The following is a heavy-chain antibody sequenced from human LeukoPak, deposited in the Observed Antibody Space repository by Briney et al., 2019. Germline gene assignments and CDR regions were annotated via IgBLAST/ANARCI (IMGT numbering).Heavy chain of an antibody. V-gene: IGHV3-21*01. Sequence: TMXXGRRAPGKGGEWVSSISGGSTYTFYADSVMGRFTISRDNAKNSLYLHMSSLRAEDTAVYYCARVRDLYRDYWGQGILVTVSS. D-gene: IGHD5-12*01. CDR3: ARVRDLYRDY. J-gene: IGHJ4*02. CDR1: T. CDR2: ISGGSTYT.